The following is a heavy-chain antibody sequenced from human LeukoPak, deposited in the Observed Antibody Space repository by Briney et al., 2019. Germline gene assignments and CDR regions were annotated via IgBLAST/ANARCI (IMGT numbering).Heavy chain of an antibody. CDR1: GGTFSGNY. V-gene: IGHV4-34*01. CDR3: ARGSHPGWFDP. CDR2: INHSGST. Sequence: SETLSLTCAVYGGTFSGNYWSWIRQPPGKGLEWIGEINHSGSTNYNPSLKSRVTISVDTSKNQFSLKLSSVTAADTAVNYCARGSHPGWFDPWGQGTLVTVSS. J-gene: IGHJ5*02.